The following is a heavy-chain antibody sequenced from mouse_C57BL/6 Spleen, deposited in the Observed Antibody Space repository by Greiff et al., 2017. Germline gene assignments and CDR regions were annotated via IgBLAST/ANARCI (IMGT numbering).Heavy chain of an antibody. CDR1: GFTFSSYG. CDR3: ADYYGSRGFAY. CDR2: ISSGGSYT. D-gene: IGHD1-1*01. J-gene: IGHJ3*01. Sequence: EVKLMESGGDLVKPGGSLKLSCAASGFTFSSYGMSWVRQTPDKRLEWVATISSGGSYTYYPDSVKGRFTISRDNAKNTLYLQMSSLKSEDTAMYYCADYYGSRGFAYWGQGTLVTVSA. V-gene: IGHV5-6*01.